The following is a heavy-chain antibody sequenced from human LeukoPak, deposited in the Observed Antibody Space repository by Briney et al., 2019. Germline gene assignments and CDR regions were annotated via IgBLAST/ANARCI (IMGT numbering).Heavy chain of an antibody. CDR2: NHYSGYT. V-gene: IGHV4-59*13. D-gene: IGHD1/OR15-1a*01. CDR3: AGQTGNKGAFDV. CDR1: GGSISRYY. Sequence: SETLSLTCNVSGGSISRYYWHWIRQAPGKGLEWIGYNHYSGYTFYNPYLKTRATILVGTNQFSLELISVTAADTAVYFCAGQTGNKGAFDVWGQGTMVTVSS. J-gene: IGHJ3*01.